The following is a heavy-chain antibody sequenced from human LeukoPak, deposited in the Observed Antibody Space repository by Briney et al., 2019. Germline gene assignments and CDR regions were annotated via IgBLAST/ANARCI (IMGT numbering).Heavy chain of an antibody. Sequence: PSETLSLTCTVSGGSISSSSYYWGWIRQPPGKGLEWIGSIYYSGSTYYNPSLKSRVTISVDTSKNQFSLKLSSVTAADTAVYYCARAANYDFWSGDYYYYYMDVWGKGTTVTVSS. J-gene: IGHJ6*03. D-gene: IGHD3-3*01. CDR2: IYYSGST. CDR3: ARAANYDFWSGDYYYYYMDV. CDR1: GGSISSSSYY. V-gene: IGHV4-39*07.